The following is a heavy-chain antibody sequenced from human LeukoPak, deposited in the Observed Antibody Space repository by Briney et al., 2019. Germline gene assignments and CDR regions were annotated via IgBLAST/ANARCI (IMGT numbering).Heavy chain of an antibody. Sequence: GGSLRLSCAASGFTFSSYAMSWVRQAPGKGLEWVSTFSGSGGNTYYADSVKGRFTISRDNSRSTVYLQMNSLRAEDTAVYYCAKVGDPYYDTSGNFDYWGQGTLVTVSS. J-gene: IGHJ4*02. CDR1: GFTFSSYA. V-gene: IGHV3-23*01. CDR3: AKVGDPYYDTSGNFDY. CDR2: FSGSGGNT. D-gene: IGHD3-22*01.